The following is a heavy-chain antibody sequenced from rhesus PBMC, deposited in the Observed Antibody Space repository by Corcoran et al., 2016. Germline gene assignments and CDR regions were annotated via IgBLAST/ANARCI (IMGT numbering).Heavy chain of an antibody. D-gene: IGHD3-34*01. V-gene: IGHV3-201*01. CDR2: ISWSDGST. CDR1: GFPFDDYA. Sequence: EVQLVESGGGVVQPGGSLRLSCAASGFPFDDYAMHWVRHAPGKGLEWVSGISWSDGSTYYAYSVKGQFTRSRDNAKNSLYLQMGRLRAEDTALYYCAREWTTGVIIMGGFDDWGQGVLVTVSS. CDR3: AREWTTGVIIMGGFDD. J-gene: IGHJ4*01.